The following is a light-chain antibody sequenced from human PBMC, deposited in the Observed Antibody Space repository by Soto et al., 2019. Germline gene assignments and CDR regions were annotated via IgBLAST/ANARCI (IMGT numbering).Light chain of an antibody. J-gene: IGKJ4*01. CDR3: QQLSRYPLT. CDR2: SAS. Sequence: DIQLTQSPSVLSASVGDTVPITCRASQALSNYLAWYQQKPGKAPDLLIYSASTLQSGVPSRFSGSGSETEFSLTIRALQPEDFATYYCQQLSRYPLTFGGGTKVDIK. V-gene: IGKV1-9*01. CDR1: QALSNY.